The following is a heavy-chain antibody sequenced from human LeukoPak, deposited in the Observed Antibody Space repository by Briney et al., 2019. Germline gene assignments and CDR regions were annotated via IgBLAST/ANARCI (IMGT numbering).Heavy chain of an antibody. V-gene: IGHV4-34*01. CDR3: ARVAGLFDP. CDR2: KNHSGST. J-gene: IGHJ5*02. Sequence: SETLSLTCAVYIGSFSVYYWSWIRQPPGKGLECIGEKNHSGSTKSNPSLKSRVTISVDTSKNQFSLKLSSVTAADTAVYYCARVAGLFDPGGERTLVTVPS. CDR1: IGSFSVYY.